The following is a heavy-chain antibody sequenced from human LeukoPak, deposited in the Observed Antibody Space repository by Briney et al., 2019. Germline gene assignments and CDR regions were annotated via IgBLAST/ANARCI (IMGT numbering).Heavy chain of an antibody. CDR2: ISWNSGSI. Sequence: SLRLSCAASGFTFDDYAMHWVRQAPVKGLEWVSGISWNSGSIGYADSVKGRFTISRDNAKNSLYLQMNSLRAEDTALYYCAKEDTSIDAFDIWGQGTMVTVSS. CDR3: AKEDTSIDAFDI. CDR1: GFTFDDYA. D-gene: IGHD5-18*01. J-gene: IGHJ3*02. V-gene: IGHV3-9*01.